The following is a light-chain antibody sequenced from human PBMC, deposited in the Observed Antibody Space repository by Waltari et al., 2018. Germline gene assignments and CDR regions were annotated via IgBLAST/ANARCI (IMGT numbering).Light chain of an antibody. J-gene: IGLJ2*01. Sequence: QSALPPPASVSASPGESLTLPCPATSSDVGDFNSVSWYQQHPGKAPKFMIYDVSNRPSGVPHRFSGSKSGNTAPLTISGLQAENEAVYYCSSFTTSSTLLFGGGTKLTVL. V-gene: IGLV2-14*03. CDR2: DVS. CDR1: SSDVGDFNS. CDR3: SSFTTSSTLL.